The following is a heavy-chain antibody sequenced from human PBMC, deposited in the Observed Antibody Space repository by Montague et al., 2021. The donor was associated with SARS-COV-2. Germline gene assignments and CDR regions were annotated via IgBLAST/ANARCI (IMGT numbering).Heavy chain of an antibody. CDR1: GASFSGYH. V-gene: IGHV4-34*01. J-gene: IGHJ5*02. Sequence: SETLSLTCAVYGASFSGYHWTWIRQSPGRGLEWIGEVIHCGKTSSNPSLQSRLTMSVDTYKRQFSLRLSPVTAADTDVYFCAGGSHIYETRGRRTGWFDPWGQGTLVTVSS. CDR2: VIHCGKT. D-gene: IGHD7-27*01. CDR3: AGGSHIYETRGRRTGWFDP.